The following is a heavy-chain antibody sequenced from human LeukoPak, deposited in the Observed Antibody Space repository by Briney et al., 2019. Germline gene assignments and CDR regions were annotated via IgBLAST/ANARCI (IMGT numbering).Heavy chain of an antibody. D-gene: IGHD6-6*01. CDR2: ISSSSSYI. Sequence: GGSLRLSCAASGFTFSSYSMNWVRQAPGKGLEWVSSISSSSSYIYYADSVKGRFTISRDNAKNSLYLQMNSLRAEDTAVYYCARTIAARTVYWVDYYYMDVWGKGTTVTVSS. CDR1: GFTFSSYS. CDR3: ARTIAARTVYWVDYYYMDV. J-gene: IGHJ6*03. V-gene: IGHV3-21*01.